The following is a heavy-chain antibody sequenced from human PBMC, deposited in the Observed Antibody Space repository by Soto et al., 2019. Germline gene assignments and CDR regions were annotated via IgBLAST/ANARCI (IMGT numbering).Heavy chain of an antibody. CDR2: IYPSGST. Sequence: QVYLQESGPGLVKPSGTLSLTCAVSDGSISSNNWWSGVRQPPGKGLEWIGEIYPSGSTNYNPSFKSRITISVDKSKSQFSLKLSSVTAADTAVYYCARNSYVTGGGYWDYLGQGTLGTVSS. V-gene: IGHV4-4*02. CDR1: DGSISSNNW. D-gene: IGHD2-21*02. J-gene: IGHJ4*02. CDR3: ARNSYVTGGGYWDY.